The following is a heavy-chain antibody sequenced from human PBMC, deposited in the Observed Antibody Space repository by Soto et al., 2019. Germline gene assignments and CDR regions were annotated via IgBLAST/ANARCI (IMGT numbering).Heavy chain of an antibody. J-gene: IGHJ5*02. CDR1: GYTLTELS. CDR2: FDPEDGET. CDR3: ATGPILRFLEWSPYNWFDP. D-gene: IGHD3-3*01. Sequence: ASVKVSCKVSGYTLTELSMHWVRQAPGKGLEWMGGFDPEDGETIYAQKFQGGVTMTEDTSTDTAYMELSSLRSEDTAVYYCATGPILRFLEWSPYNWFDPWGQGTLVTVSS. V-gene: IGHV1-24*01.